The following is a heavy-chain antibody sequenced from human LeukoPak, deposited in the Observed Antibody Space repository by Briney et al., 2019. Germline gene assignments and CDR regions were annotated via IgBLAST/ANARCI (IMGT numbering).Heavy chain of an antibody. D-gene: IGHD6-19*01. Sequence: GESLKISCKGSGYSFTSYWMGWARQMPGKGLEWMGIFYPGHSDIRYSPSFQGQVTISVAKSITTAYLQWSSLKASDTAMYYCAGRGITVSADTFDIWGQGTMVTVSS. J-gene: IGHJ3*02. CDR3: AGRGITVSADTFDI. CDR1: GYSFTSYW. V-gene: IGHV5-51*01. CDR2: FYPGHSDI.